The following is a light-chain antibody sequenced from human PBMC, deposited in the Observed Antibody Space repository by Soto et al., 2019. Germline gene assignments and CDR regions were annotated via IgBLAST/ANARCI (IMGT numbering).Light chain of an antibody. CDR3: QSADTSGTYHWV. Sequence: SYELTQPPSVSVSPGQTARITCSGEALPKQYASWYQQKPGQAPVLVIYKDSERPSGIPERFSGSSSGTTVTLTISGVQAEDEADYHCQSADTSGTYHWVFGGGTKLTVL. V-gene: IGLV3-25*03. CDR2: KDS. J-gene: IGLJ3*02. CDR1: ALPKQY.